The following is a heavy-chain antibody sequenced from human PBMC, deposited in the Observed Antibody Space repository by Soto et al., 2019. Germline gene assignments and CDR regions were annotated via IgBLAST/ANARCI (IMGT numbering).Heavy chain of an antibody. J-gene: IGHJ5*02. CDR3: ARGYFDSGHGYDL. Sequence: GESLKISCKGPGHLFNNHWIGWVRQTPGKGLEWMGLIFTRDSEAKTSPSFQGHVSFSVDNSINTVYLQWTSLKTTDTGIYFCARGYFDSGHGYDLWGQGTLVTVSS. D-gene: IGHD3-10*01. V-gene: IGHV5-51*01. CDR1: GHLFNNHW. CDR2: IFTRDSEA.